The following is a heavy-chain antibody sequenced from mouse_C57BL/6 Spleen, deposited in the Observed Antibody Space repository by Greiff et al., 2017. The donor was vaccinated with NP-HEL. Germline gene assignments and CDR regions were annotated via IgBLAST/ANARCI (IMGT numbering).Heavy chain of an antibody. CDR3: ARGWDWYFDV. J-gene: IGHJ1*03. CDR1: GYSIPSGYY. D-gene: IGHD1-1*02. CDR2: ISYDGSN. V-gene: IGHV3-6*01. Sequence: EVKLQESGPGLVKPSQSLSLTCSVTGYSIPSGYYWNWIRQFPGNKLEWMGYISYDGSNNYNPSLKTRISITRDTSKNQFFLKLNSVTTEDTATYDCARGWDWYFDVWGTGTTGTVSS.